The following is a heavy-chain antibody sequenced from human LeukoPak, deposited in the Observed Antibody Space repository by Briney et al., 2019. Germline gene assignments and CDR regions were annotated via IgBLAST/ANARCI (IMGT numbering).Heavy chain of an antibody. CDR2: ISWNSVVI. CDR3: AKSPYIGLVGVFDY. J-gene: IGHJ4*02. Sequence: ETGGSLRLSCAASGFTFNDYAMHWVRQAPGKGLEWVSGISWNSVVIGYADSVKGRFTISRDNAKNSLYLQMNSLRGEDTALYYCAKSPYIGLVGVFDYWGQGTLVTVSS. V-gene: IGHV3-9*01. D-gene: IGHD3/OR15-3a*01. CDR1: GFTFNDYA.